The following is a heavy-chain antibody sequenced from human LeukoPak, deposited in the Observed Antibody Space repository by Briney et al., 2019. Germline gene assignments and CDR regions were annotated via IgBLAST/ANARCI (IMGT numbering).Heavy chain of an antibody. CDR3: ARKGSAYYDFWSGFSPFDY. Sequence: ASVKVSCKASGYTFTGYYMHWVRQAPGQGLEWTGWINPNSGGTNYAQKFQGRVTMTRDTSISTAYMELSRLRSDDTAVYYCARKGSAYYDFWSGFSPFDYWGQGTLVTVSS. D-gene: IGHD3-3*01. CDR1: GYTFTGYY. V-gene: IGHV1-2*02. CDR2: INPNSGGT. J-gene: IGHJ4*02.